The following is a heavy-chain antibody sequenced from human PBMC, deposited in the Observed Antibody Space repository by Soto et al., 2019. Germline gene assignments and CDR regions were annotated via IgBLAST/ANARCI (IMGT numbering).Heavy chain of an antibody. CDR1: GYTFTGQY. D-gene: IGHD2-2*01. J-gene: IGHJ4*02. CDR3: ARGYCSSTSCHFDY. V-gene: IGHV1-2*04. CDR2: INPNSGGT. Sequence: QVQLVQSGAEVKKPGASMKVSCKASGYTFTGQYIHWVRQAPGQGLEWMGWINPNSGGTNYAQKFQGWVTMTRDTSISTAYMELSGLRSDDTAVYYCARGYCSSTSCHFDYWGQGTLVTVSS.